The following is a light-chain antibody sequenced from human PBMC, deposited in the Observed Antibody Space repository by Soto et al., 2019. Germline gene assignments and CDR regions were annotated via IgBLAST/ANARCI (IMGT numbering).Light chain of an antibody. Sequence: EIVMTQSPATLSVSPGERATLSCRASQSVSSNLAWYQQKPGQAPRLLIYGASTRATGIPARFSGSGSGTEFTLPISSLHSEDFAVSSCQQYNNWPPWTFGEGTKVDIK. V-gene: IGKV3-15*01. CDR2: GAS. CDR3: QQYNNWPPWT. CDR1: QSVSSN. J-gene: IGKJ1*01.